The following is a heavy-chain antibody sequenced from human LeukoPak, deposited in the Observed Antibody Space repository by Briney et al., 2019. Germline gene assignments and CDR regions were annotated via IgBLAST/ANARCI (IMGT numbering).Heavy chain of an antibody. Sequence: PSETLSLTCTVSGGSISSISYYWGWIRQPPGKGLEWIGIIYYSGTTYYNPSLKSRVTISIDTPENQFSLKLSSVTAADTAVYYCARRRTAPVYYFDSWGQGTLVTVSS. CDR2: IYYSGTT. J-gene: IGHJ4*02. CDR3: ARRRTAPVYYFDS. D-gene: IGHD4-17*01. CDR1: GGSISSISYY. V-gene: IGHV4-39*01.